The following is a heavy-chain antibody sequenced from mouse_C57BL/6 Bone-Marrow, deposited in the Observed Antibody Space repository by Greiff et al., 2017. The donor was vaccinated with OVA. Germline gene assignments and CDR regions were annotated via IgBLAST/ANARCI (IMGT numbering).Heavy chain of an antibody. Sequence: QVQLQQPGAELVKPGASVKMSCKASGYTFTSYWITWVKQRPGQGLEWIGDIYPGSGSTNYNEKFKSEATLTVDTSSSTAYMQLSSLTSEDSAVYYCAREGNYYGSSCSFDYWGQGTTLTVSS. V-gene: IGHV1-55*01. D-gene: IGHD1-1*01. CDR2: IYPGSGST. CDR3: AREGNYYGSSCSFDY. CDR1: GYTFTSYW. J-gene: IGHJ2*01.